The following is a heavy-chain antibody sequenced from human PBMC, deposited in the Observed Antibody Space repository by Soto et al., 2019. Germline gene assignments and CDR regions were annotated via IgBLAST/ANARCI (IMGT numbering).Heavy chain of an antibody. CDR1: GGSFSGYY. J-gene: IGHJ6*02. Sequence: SETLSLTCAVYGGSFSGYYWSWIRQPPGKGLEWIGEINHSGSTNYNPSLKSRVTISVDTSKNQFSLKLSSVTAADTAVYYCARAQGPSLALYGMDVWGQGTTVTVSS. CDR3: ARAQGPSLALYGMDV. V-gene: IGHV4-34*01. CDR2: INHSGST.